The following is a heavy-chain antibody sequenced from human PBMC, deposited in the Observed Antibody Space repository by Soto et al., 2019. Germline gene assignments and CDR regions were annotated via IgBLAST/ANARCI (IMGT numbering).Heavy chain of an antibody. CDR3: ARDFSSSADGFDY. D-gene: IGHD6-6*01. CDR1: GYTFTDNY. J-gene: IGHJ4*02. CDR2: INPNTGGT. V-gene: IGHV1-2*02. Sequence: ASVKVSCKASGYTFTDNYIHWVRQAPGHGLEWMGWINPNTGGTNYAQKFQGRVTMTRDTSITTAYMELSRLRSDDTAVYYCARDFSSSADGFDYWGQGTLVTVSS.